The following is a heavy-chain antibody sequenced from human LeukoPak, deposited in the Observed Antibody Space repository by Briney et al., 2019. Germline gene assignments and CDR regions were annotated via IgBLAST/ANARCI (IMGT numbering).Heavy chain of an antibody. V-gene: IGHV3-23*01. CDR2: ISGSGGST. CDR1: GFTFSRYA. CDR3: AKWTTGYFDY. J-gene: IGHJ4*02. D-gene: IGHD4-17*01. Sequence: GGSLRLSCAASGFTFSRYAMSWVRQAPGKGLEWVSAISGSGGSTCYADSVKGRFTISRDNSKNTLYLQMNSLRAEDTAVYYCAKWTTGYFDYWGQGTLVTVSS.